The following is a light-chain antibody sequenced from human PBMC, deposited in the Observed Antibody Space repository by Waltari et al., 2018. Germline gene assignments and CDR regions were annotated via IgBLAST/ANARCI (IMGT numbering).Light chain of an antibody. V-gene: IGLV2-8*01. CDR3: SIVVI. CDR2: PVY. CDR1: SSDVGVYNF. J-gene: IGLJ2*01. Sequence: QSALTQPPSASGSPGQSVTIPGPGPSSDVGVYNFVSWYQQHPGKAPNLLIHPVYKRPSGVPDRFSGSKSGNTASLTVSGLQTEDEADYAGSIVVIFGGGTKLTVL.